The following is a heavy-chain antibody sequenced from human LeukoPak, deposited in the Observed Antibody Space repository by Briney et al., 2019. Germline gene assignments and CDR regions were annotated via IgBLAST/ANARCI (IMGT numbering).Heavy chain of an antibody. D-gene: IGHD6-13*01. CDR3: ARDQEQQLVTPFDP. CDR2: IYHSGKT. J-gene: IGHJ5*02. CDR1: GYSINNGYY. Sequence: PSETLSLTCIVSGYSINNGYYWGWIRQPPGRGLEWIGSIYHSGKTYYNPSLKSRVTISVDTSKTQFSLKLISVTAADTAVYYCARDQEQQLVTPFDPWGQGTLVTVSS. V-gene: IGHV4-38-2*02.